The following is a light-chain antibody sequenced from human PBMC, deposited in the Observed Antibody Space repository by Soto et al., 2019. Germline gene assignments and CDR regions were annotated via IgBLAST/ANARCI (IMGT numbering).Light chain of an antibody. CDR2: RVS. CDR3: QRYNSHLFF. J-gene: IGKJ3*01. Sequence: DDRLTQSPSTLSASVGDRVTISCRASQDIGDWLAWYQQKPGKAPKLLIHRVSRLQSGVPVRFSGSGSETEFTITINGLQPDDFATYYCQRYNSHLFFFGPGTKVQSK. V-gene: IGKV1-5*03. CDR1: QDIGDW.